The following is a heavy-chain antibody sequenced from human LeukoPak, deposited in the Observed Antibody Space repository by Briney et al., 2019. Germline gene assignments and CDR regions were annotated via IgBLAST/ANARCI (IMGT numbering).Heavy chain of an antibody. J-gene: IGHJ4*02. D-gene: IGHD3-16*02. CDR3: ARGRNYDYVWGSYRPYYFDY. V-gene: IGHV4-34*01. Sequence: GSLRLSCAASGFTFSSYSMNWVRQPPGKGLEWIGEINHSGSTNYNPSLKSRVTISVDTSKNQFSLKLSSVTAADTAVYYCARGRNYDYVWGSYRPYYFDYWGQGTLVTVSS. CDR2: INHSGST. CDR1: GFTFSSYS.